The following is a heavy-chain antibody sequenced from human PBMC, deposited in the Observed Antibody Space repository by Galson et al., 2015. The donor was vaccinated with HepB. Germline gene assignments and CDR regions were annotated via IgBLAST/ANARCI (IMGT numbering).Heavy chain of an antibody. D-gene: IGHD5-24*01. CDR1: GFTFTNYA. V-gene: IGHV3-23*01. J-gene: IGHJ3*02. CDR3: VRVARGLQREAFDI. Sequence: SLRLSCAASGFTFTNYAMSWVRQAPGKGLEWVSVISGSGSGGITYYADSVKGRFTISRDNSKNTLFLQMNSLRAEDTAEYFCVRVARGLQREAFDIWGQGTMVTVSS. CDR2: ISGSGSGGIT.